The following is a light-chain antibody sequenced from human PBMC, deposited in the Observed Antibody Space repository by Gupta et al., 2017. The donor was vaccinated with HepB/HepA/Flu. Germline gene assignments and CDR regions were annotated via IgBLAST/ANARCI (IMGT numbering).Light chain of an antibody. CDR3: CSPAXSXTFV. J-gene: IGLJ1*01. V-gene: IGLV2-23*02. CDR2: DVS. Sequence: DVSKRXSGVSDRFSGSKSGNTASLTISGLQAEDEADYYCCSPAXSXTFVFGTGTKVTVL.